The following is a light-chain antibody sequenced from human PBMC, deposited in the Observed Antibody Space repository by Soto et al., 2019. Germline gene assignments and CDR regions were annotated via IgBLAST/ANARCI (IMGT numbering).Light chain of an antibody. CDR3: QSYDSGLRGV. CDR1: NSDIGAGYD. CDR2: ANN. J-gene: IGLJ1*01. Sequence: QSVLTQPPSVSGAPGQRVTISCTGSNSDIGAGYDVHWYQQLPGTAPKLVIYANNNRPSGVPDRFSASKSGTSASLAITGLQADDEGDYYCQSYDSGLRGVFGTGTKLTVL. V-gene: IGLV1-40*01.